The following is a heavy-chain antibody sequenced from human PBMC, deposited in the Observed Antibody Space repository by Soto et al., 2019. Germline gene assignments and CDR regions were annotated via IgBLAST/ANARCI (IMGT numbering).Heavy chain of an antibody. CDR1: GFTFSDYY. Sequence: QVQVVESGGGLVKPGGSLRLSCAASGFTFSDYYMSWIRQAPGKGLEWVSYISTSSSYTNYADSVKGRFTISRDNAKNSLYLQMNSLRAEDTAVYYCARASLGSSSWNSDYWGQGTLVTVSS. V-gene: IGHV3-11*05. J-gene: IGHJ4*02. D-gene: IGHD6-13*01. CDR3: ARASLGSSSWNSDY. CDR2: ISTSSSYT.